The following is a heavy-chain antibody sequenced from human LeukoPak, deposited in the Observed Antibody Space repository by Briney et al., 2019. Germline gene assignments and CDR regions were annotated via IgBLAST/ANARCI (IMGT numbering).Heavy chain of an antibody. CDR3: ARDSVIVVSGGYYYYGMDV. V-gene: IGHV6-1*01. J-gene: IGHJ6*02. Sequence: SQTLSITCAISGDSVSSNSAAWNWIRQSPSRGLEWLGRTYYRSKWYNDYAVSVKSRITINPDTSKNQFSLQLNSVTPEDTAVYYCARDSVIVVSGGYYYYGMDVWGQGTTVTVSS. D-gene: IGHD3-22*01. CDR2: TYYRSKWYN. CDR1: GDSVSSNSAA.